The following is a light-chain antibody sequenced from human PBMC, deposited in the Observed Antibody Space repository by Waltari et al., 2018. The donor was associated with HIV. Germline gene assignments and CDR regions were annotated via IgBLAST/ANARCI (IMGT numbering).Light chain of an antibody. V-gene: IGLV3-1*01. CDR2: QDS. Sequence: SYELTQPPSVSVSPGQTASITCSGDKLGDKYACWYQQKPGQSPVLVIYQDSKWPSGIPQRFSGSTSGNTAPLTFSGTQAMDEADYYCQAWDSSTAVVFGGGTKLTVL. CDR3: QAWDSSTAVV. CDR1: KLGDKY. J-gene: IGLJ2*01.